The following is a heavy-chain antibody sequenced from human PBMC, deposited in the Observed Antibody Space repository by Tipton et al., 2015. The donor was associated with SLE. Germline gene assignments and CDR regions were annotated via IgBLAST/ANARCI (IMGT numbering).Heavy chain of an antibody. CDR2: IYHTGRT. V-gene: IGHV4-38-2*02. D-gene: IGHD5-12*01. CDR3: ARGNQHSGYDGFDY. J-gene: IGHJ4*02. CDR1: DYSINSGYY. Sequence: TLSLTCTVSDYSINSGYYWGWIRQPPGKGLEWIGSIYHTGRTYYNPSLKSRVTIAVDTSKNQVSLKLSSVTAADTAIYYCARGNQHSGYDGFDYWGQGTLVTVSS.